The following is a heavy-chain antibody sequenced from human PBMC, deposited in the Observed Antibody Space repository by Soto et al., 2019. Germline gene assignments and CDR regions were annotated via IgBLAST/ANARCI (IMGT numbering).Heavy chain of an antibody. CDR1: GGSISSYY. V-gene: IGHV4-59*08. J-gene: IGHJ2*01. Sequence: QVQLQESGPGLVKPSETLSLTCTVSGGSISSYYWSWIRQPPGKGLEWIGYIYYSGRTNYNPTLKSRITISVDTSKSQFSLKLSSVTAADTAVYYCARFNWYFDLWGRGTLVTVSS. CDR3: ARFNWYFDL. CDR2: IYYSGRT.